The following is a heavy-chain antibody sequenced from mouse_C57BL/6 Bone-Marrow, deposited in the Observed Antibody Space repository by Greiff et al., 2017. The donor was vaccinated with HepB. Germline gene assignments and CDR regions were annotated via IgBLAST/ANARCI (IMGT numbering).Heavy chain of an antibody. V-gene: IGHV2-2*01. J-gene: IGHJ2*01. CDR1: GFSLTSYG. D-gene: IGHD4-1*01. CDR2: IWSGGST. CDR3: ARNPYWDGGHYFDY. Sequence: QVQLKQSGPGLVQPSQCLSITCTVSGFSLTSYGVHWVRQSPGKGLEWLGVIWSGGSTDYNAAFISRLSISKDNSKSQVFFKMNSLQADDTAIYYCARNPYWDGGHYFDYWGQGTTLTVSS.